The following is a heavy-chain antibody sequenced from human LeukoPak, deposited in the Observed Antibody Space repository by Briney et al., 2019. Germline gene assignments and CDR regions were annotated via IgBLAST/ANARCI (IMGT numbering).Heavy chain of an antibody. V-gene: IGHV1-69*05. CDR3: ARAYSYGYTYFQH. Sequence: VASVRVSCKASGGTFSSYAISWVRQAPGQGLEWMGGIIPIFGTANYAQKFQGRVTITTDESTSTAYMEMSSLRSEDTAVYSCARAYSYGYTYFQHWGQGTLVTVSS. J-gene: IGHJ1*01. D-gene: IGHD5-18*01. CDR2: IIPIFGTA. CDR1: GGTFSSYA.